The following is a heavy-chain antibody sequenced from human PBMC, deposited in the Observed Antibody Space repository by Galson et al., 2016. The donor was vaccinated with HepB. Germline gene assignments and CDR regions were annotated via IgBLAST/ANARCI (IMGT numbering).Heavy chain of an antibody. CDR1: GFAFSNCG. CDR3: AKERFGCFGGSCYSEFGS. CDR2: VSYDGGDK. D-gene: IGHD2-15*01. Sequence: SLRLSCAASGFAFSNCGVHWVRQAPGKGLEWVALVSYDGGDKYYGDSVKGRFTVSRDNFRNMLYLHMNSLRPEDTAVYYCAKERFGCFGGSCYSEFGSWGQGTLVTVSS. J-gene: IGHJ4*02. V-gene: IGHV3-30*18.